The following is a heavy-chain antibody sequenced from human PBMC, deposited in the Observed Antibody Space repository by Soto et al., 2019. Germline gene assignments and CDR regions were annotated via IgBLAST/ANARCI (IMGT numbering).Heavy chain of an antibody. CDR3: ARDVAAADY. J-gene: IGHJ4*02. D-gene: IGHD2-2*01. CDR1: GYTFTSYA. Sequence: QVQLVQSGAEEKKPGASVKVSCKASGYTFTSYAMHWVRQAPGKRREWMGWINAGNGNTKYSQKFQGRVTXXGDTSASTAYMELSSLRSEDTAVYYCARDVAAADYWGQGTLVTVSS. V-gene: IGHV1-3*05. CDR2: INAGNGNT.